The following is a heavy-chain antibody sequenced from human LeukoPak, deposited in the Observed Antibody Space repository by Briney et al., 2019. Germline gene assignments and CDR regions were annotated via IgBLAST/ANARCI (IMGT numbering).Heavy chain of an antibody. D-gene: IGHD5-18*01. CDR3: ARDGYSYGLFDY. CDR1: GFTFTGHW. J-gene: IGHJ4*02. Sequence: GGSLRLSCAASGFTFTGHWMHWVRQAPGKGLVWVSRINGDGRSTNYADSVKGRFTISRDNAKNSLYLQMNSLRAEDTAVYYCARDGYSYGLFDYWGQGTLVTVSS. CDR2: INGDGRST. V-gene: IGHV3-74*01.